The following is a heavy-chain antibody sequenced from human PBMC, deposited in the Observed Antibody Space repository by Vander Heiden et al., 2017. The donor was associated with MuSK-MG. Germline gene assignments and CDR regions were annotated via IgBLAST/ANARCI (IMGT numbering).Heavy chain of an antibody. V-gene: IGHV4-39*01. CDR3: ARRGLYCSGGSCDEYYYYYGMDV. D-gene: IGHD2-15*01. Sequence: QLQLQESGPGLVKPSETLSLTCTVPGGSISSSSYYWGWIRQPPGKGLEWIGSIYYSGSTYYNPSLKSRVTISVDTSKNQFSLKLSSVTAADTAVYYCARRGLYCSGGSCDEYYYYYGMDVWGQGTTVTVSS. CDR2: IYYSGST. J-gene: IGHJ6*02. CDR1: GGSISSSSYY.